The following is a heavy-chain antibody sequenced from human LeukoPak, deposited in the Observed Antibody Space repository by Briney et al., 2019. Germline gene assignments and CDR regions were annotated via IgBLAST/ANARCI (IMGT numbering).Heavy chain of an antibody. J-gene: IGHJ4*02. Sequence: SETLSLTCTVSGGSISSSSSYWGWIRQPPGKGLEWIGSIYYSGSTYYNPSLKSRVTISVDTSKNQFSLKLNSVTAADTAVYYCARQGIPPNYYDTSGYYVIDYWGQGTLVTVSS. CDR3: ARQGIPPNYYDTSGYYVIDY. V-gene: IGHV4-39*01. D-gene: IGHD3-22*01. CDR1: GGSISSSSSY. CDR2: IYYSGST.